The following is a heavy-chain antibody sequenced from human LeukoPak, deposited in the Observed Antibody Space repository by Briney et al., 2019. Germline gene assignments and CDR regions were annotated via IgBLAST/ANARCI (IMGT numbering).Heavy chain of an antibody. Sequence: GGSLRLSCAASGFTFSSYSMNWVRQAPGKGLEWVSSISSSSSYIYYADSVKGRFTISRDNAKNSLYLQMNSLRAEDTAVYYCAREKDYVDAFDIWGQGTMVTVSS. CDR2: ISSSSSYI. CDR1: GFTFSSYS. V-gene: IGHV3-21*01. CDR3: AREKDYVDAFDI. D-gene: IGHD4-17*01. J-gene: IGHJ3*02.